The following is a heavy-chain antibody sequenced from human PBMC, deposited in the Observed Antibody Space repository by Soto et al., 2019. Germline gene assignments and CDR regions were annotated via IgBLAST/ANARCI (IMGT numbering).Heavy chain of an antibody. Sequence: QLQLQESGSGLVKPSHTLSLTCTVSGGSISNAAYSWSWIRQPPGKGLEWIGYIYPSGMPFYNPSLRSRVTISIDRSNDQFSLNLKSVTAADTAVYYCARERGGYGLFDPWGQGTLVTVSS. D-gene: IGHD5-18*01. CDR2: IYPSGMP. J-gene: IGHJ5*02. V-gene: IGHV4-30-2*01. CDR1: GGSISNAAYS. CDR3: ARERGGYGLFDP.